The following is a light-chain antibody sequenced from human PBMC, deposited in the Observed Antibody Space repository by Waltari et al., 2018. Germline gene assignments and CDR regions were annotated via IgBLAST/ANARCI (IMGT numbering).Light chain of an antibody. CDR2: KDR. CDR3: QSGDNSGTNRVL. V-gene: IGLV3-25*03. J-gene: IGLJ2*01. CDR1: ALPKQY. Sequence: SYELTQPPSVSVSPGQTARITCSGDALPKQYVYWYQQKSGQAPILGMYKDRERPSGIPGRFSGSSSGTTVTLTISGVQAEYEADYYCQSGDNSGTNRVLFGGGTKLTVL.